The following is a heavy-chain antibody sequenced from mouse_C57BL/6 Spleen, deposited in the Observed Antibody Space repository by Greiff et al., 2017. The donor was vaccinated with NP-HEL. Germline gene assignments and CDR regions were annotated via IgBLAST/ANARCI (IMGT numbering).Heavy chain of an antibody. Sequence: EVQLQQSGPVLVKPGASVKMSCKASGYTFTDYYMNWVKQSHGKSLEWIGVINPYNGGTSYNQKFKGKATLTVDKSSSTAYMELNSLTSEDSAVYYCAREGLRRVFAYWGQGTLVTVSA. J-gene: IGHJ3*01. CDR1: GYTFTDYY. D-gene: IGHD2-4*01. V-gene: IGHV1-19*01. CDR2: INPYNGGT. CDR3: AREGLRRVFAY.